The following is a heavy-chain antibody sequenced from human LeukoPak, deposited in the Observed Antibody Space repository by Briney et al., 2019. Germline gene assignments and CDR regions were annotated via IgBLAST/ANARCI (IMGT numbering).Heavy chain of an antibody. J-gene: IGHJ5*02. CDR1: GGSISSGSYY. V-gene: IGHV4-61*02. D-gene: IGHD6-13*01. Sequence: SQTLSLTCSVSGGSISSGSYYWTWIRQPAGKGLEWIVRIYTSGSTNYHPSLKSRVTISVDTSKNQFSLKLSSVTAADTAVYYCARAEIAAAGTDWFDPWGQGTLVTVSS. CDR2: IYTSGST. CDR3: ARAEIAAAGTDWFDP.